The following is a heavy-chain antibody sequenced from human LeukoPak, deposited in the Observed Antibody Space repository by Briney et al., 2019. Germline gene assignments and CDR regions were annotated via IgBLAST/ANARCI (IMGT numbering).Heavy chain of an antibody. CDR3: ARRPSGYDAPHFDY. V-gene: IGHV4-61*05. Sequence: SETLSLTCTVSGGSISSSSSYWSWIRQPPGKGLEWIGYIYYSGSTNYNPSLKSRVTISVDTSKNQFSLKLSSVTAADTAVYYCARRPSGYDAPHFDYWGQGTLVTVSS. J-gene: IGHJ4*02. D-gene: IGHD5-12*01. CDR1: GGSISSSSSY. CDR2: IYYSGST.